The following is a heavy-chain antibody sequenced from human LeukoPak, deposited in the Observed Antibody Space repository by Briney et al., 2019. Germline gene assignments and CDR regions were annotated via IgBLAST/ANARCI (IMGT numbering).Heavy chain of an antibody. J-gene: IGHJ4*02. CDR1: GFTVSSNY. CDR2: IYSGGST. Sequence: PGGSLILSCAASGFTVSSNYMSWVRQAPGKGLEWVSVIYSGGSTYYADSVKGRFTISRDNSKNTLYLQMNSLRAEDTAVYYCARDPDGYRQGHHFDCWGQGTLVTVSS. CDR3: ARDPDGYRQGHHFDC. V-gene: IGHV3-66*01. D-gene: IGHD5-18*01.